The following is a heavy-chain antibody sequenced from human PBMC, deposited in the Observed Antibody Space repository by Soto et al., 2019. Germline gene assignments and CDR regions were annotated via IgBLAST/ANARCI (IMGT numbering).Heavy chain of an antibody. CDR2: IYYSGST. D-gene: IGHD6-13*01. CDR3: ARARSSSWYFDY. CDR1: GGSISSGGYY. Sequence: QVQLQESGPGLVKPSQTLSLTCTVSGGSISSGGYYWSWIRQHPGKGLEWIGYIYYSGSTYYNPSIKSRVTISVETSKNQFSLKLSSVTAADTAVYYCARARSSSWYFDYWGQGTLVTVSS. J-gene: IGHJ4*02. V-gene: IGHV4-31*03.